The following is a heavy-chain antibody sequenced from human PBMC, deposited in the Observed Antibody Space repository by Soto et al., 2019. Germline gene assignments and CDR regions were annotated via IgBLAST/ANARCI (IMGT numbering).Heavy chain of an antibody. CDR2: INSGSSHV. V-gene: IGHV3-21*02. CDR3: ASGGGSLNY. CDR1: GFTFSTSA. D-gene: IGHD2-15*01. Sequence: DVQLVESGGGLVKPGGSLRLSCEASGFTFSTSAIHWVRQAPGKGLEWVASINSGSSHVKYADSVKGRFTISRDNATNSLSLHLSSLRGEDTAIYYCASGGGSLNYWGQGTLVTVSS. J-gene: IGHJ4*02.